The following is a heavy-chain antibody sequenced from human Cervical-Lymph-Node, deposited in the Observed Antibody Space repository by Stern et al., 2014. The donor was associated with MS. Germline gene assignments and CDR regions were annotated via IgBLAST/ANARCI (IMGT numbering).Heavy chain of an antibody. Sequence: VQLVESGGGVVQPGRSLRLSCAASGFTFSSYAMHWVRQAPGKGLEWVAVISYDGSNKYYADSVKGRFTISRDNSKNTLYLQMNSLRAEDTAVYYCARDASYGMDVWGQGTTVTVSS. CDR1: GFTFSSYA. CDR2: ISYDGSNK. CDR3: ARDASYGMDV. J-gene: IGHJ6*02. V-gene: IGHV3-30-3*01.